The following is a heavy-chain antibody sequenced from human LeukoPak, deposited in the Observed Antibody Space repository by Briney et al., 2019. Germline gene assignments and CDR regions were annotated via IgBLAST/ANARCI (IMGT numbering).Heavy chain of an antibody. D-gene: IGHD4-17*01. V-gene: IGHV1-69*05. CDR1: GGTFSSYA. J-gene: IGHJ4*02. CDR2: IIPIFGTA. CDR3: AKDSYVYYGDYYPDY. Sequence: SVKVSCKASGGTFSSYAISWVRQAPGQGLEWMGGIIPIFGTANYAQKFQGRVTITTDESTSTAYMELSSLRSEDTAVYYCAKDSYVYYGDYYPDYWGQGTLVTVSS.